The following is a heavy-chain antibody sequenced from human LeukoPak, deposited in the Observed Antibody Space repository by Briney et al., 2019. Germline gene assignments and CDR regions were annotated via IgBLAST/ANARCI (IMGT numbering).Heavy chain of an antibody. Sequence: ASLKVSCQASGYTFTSYGISWVRQAPGQGLEWMGWISAYNGNTNYAQKLQGRVTMTTDTSTSTAYMELRSLRSDDTAVYYCARFARPDTAMDPLYYYYYGMDVWGQGTTVTVSS. CDR2: ISAYNGNT. CDR1: GYTFTSYG. D-gene: IGHD5-18*01. V-gene: IGHV1-18*01. CDR3: ARFARPDTAMDPLYYYYYGMDV. J-gene: IGHJ6*02.